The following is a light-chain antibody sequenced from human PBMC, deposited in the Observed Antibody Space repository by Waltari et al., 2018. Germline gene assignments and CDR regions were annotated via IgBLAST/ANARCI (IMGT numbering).Light chain of an antibody. J-gene: IGKJ4*01. CDR3: QQRYKWPLT. Sequence: EIVLTQSPATLSLSPGARATLPCRASQSVSTYFAWYQQRPGQAPRLLIYYSSNRATGIRARFSGSGSETDFTLTISSLEPEDFAVYYCQQRYKWPLTFGGGSKVEI. CDR1: QSVSTY. V-gene: IGKV3-11*01. CDR2: YSS.